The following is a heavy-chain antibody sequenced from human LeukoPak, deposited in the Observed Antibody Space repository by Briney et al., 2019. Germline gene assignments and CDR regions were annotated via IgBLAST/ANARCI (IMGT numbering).Heavy chain of an antibody. CDR3: AKTLTRWAFDM. CDR1: GFSFSDYD. V-gene: IGHV3-23*01. Sequence: PGGSLRLSCAASGFSFSDYDMSWVRQAPGKGLEWVSSMSLSTSGKTYADSVKGRFTVSTGKAKNTLYLQMDSLRAEDTAMYYCAKTLTRWAFDMWGQGTMVTVSS. D-gene: IGHD3-16*01. J-gene: IGHJ3*02. CDR2: MSLSTSGK.